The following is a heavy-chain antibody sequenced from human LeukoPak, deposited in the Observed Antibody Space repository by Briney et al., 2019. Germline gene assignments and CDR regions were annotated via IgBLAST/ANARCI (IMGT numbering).Heavy chain of an antibody. CDR3: ARSRITMVRGVTSSVGWFDP. CDR1: GGTFSSYA. V-gene: IGHV1-69*13. Sequence: ASVKVSCKASGGTFSSYAISWVRQAPGQGLEWMGGIIPIFGTANYAQKFQGRVTTTADESTSTAYMELSSLRSEDTAVYYCARSRITMVRGVTSSVGWFDPWGQGTLVTVSS. D-gene: IGHD3-10*01. CDR2: IIPIFGTA. J-gene: IGHJ5*02.